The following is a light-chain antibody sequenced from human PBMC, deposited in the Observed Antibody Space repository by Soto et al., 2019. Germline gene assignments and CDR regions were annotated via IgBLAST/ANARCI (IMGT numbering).Light chain of an antibody. V-gene: IGKV1-5*03. J-gene: IGKJ1*01. CDR3: QQYNPYSRT. CDR2: KAS. CDR1: EDINRY. Sequence: DIRMTQSPSSLSASVGDRVTITCQASEDINRYLNWYQQKPGKAPKLLIYKASSLQSGVPSRFSGSGSGTDFTLTISSLQPDDFAMYYCQQYNPYSRTFGQGPRWIS.